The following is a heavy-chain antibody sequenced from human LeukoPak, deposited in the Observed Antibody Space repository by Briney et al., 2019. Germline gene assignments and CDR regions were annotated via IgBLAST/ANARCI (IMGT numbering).Heavy chain of an antibody. CDR3: ARGGVVVPAAMLNY. Sequence: ASVKVSCKASGYTFTIYGISWVRQAPGPGLEWMGWISAYNGNTNYAQKLQGRVTMTTDTSTSTAYMELRSLRSDDTAVYYCARGGVVVPAAMLNYWGQGTLVTVSS. CDR1: GYTFTIYG. J-gene: IGHJ4*02. V-gene: IGHV1-18*04. CDR2: ISAYNGNT. D-gene: IGHD2-2*01.